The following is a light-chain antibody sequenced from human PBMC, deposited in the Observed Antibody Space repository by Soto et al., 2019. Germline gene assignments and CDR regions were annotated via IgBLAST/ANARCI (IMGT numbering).Light chain of an antibody. CDR1: SSDVGSYNL. CDR3: SLYTSENTYV. V-gene: IGLV2-14*02. CDR2: DST. Sequence: HSVLTQPASVSGSPEQSITISCTGTSSDVGSYNLVSWYQQHPGKAPKFMIYDSTKRPSGISNRFSGSKSGNTASLTISGLQAADEADYYCSLYTSENTYVFGTGTKVTVL. J-gene: IGLJ1*01.